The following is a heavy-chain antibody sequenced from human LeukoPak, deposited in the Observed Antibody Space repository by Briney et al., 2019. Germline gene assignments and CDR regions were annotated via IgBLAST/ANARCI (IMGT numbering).Heavy chain of an antibody. Sequence: PGGSLRLSCAASGFTFSSYGMHWVRQAPGKGLEWVAFIRYDGSNKYYADSVKGRFTISRDNSKNTLFLQMSSLRAEDTAVYYCAKTSAGIRGGYFDYWGQGTLVTVSS. CDR2: IRYDGSNK. CDR1: GFTFSSYG. D-gene: IGHD3-10*01. V-gene: IGHV3-30*02. CDR3: AKTSAGIRGGYFDY. J-gene: IGHJ4*02.